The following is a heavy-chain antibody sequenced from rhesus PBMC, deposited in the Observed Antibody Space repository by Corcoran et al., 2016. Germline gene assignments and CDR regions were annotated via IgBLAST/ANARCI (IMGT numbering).Heavy chain of an antibody. CDR3: ARGSSWSRFDY. V-gene: IGHV4-173*01. Sequence: QVQLQESGPGLVKPSENLSLTCAVSGGSISRTSWSWIRPPPGKGLEWIGRVSGSGGSTDYNPSLKSRVTISTDTSKNQFSLKLSSVTAADTAVYYCARGSSWSRFDYWGQGVLVTVSS. J-gene: IGHJ4*01. CDR2: VSGSGGST. CDR1: GGSISRTS. D-gene: IGHD6-13*01.